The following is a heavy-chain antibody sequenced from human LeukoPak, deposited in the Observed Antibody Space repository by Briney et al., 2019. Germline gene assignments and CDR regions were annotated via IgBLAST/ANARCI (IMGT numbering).Heavy chain of an antibody. CDR1: GFSFSSHA. CDR2: IDISGGST. Sequence: GGSLRLSCAASGFSFSSHAMCWVRQAPGKGLEWVSSIDISGGSTWYADSVRGRFTISRDNSKNTLYLQMDSLRVEDTALYYCANEVRPNDYWGQGTLVTVSS. D-gene: IGHD6-6*01. CDR3: ANEVRPNDY. V-gene: IGHV3-23*01. J-gene: IGHJ4*02.